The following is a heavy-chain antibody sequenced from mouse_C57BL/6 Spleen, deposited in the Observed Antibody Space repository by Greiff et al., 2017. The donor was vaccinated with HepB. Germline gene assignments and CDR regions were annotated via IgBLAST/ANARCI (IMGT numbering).Heavy chain of an antibody. CDR1: GYTFTSYG. D-gene: IGHD4-1*01. CDR2: IYPRSGNT. V-gene: IGHV1-81*01. CDR3: ARWDWDPYWYFDV. Sequence: QVQLQQSGAELARPGASVKLSCKASGYTFTSYGISWVKQRTGQGLEWIGEIYPRSGNTYYNEKFKGKATLTADKSSSTAYMELRSLTSEDSAVYFCARWDWDPYWYFDVWGTGTTVTVSS. J-gene: IGHJ1*03.